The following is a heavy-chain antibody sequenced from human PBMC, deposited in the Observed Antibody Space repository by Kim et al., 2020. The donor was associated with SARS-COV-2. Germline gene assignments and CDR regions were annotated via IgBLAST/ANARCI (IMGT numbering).Heavy chain of an antibody. J-gene: IGHJ4*02. CDR2: IIPILGIA. CDR3: ARGPTYYYDSSGYSFDY. D-gene: IGHD3-22*01. V-gene: IGHV1-69*04. CDR1: GGTFSSYA. Sequence: SVKVSCKASGGTFSSYAISWVRQAPGQGLEWMGRIIPILGIANYAQKFQGRVTITADKSTSTAYMELSSLRSEDTAVYYCARGPTYYYDSSGYSFDYWGQGTLVTVSS.